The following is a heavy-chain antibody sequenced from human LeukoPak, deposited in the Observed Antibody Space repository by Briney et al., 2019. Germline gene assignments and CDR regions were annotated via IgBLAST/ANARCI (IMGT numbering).Heavy chain of an antibody. CDR3: AVSPGDY. CDR2: INPNTGDT. Sequence: ASVRVSCKASGYTFTGYFMHWVRQAPGQGLEWMGWINPNTGDTHYAQKFQGRVTLTRDTSITTVYMELSRLTSDDTAIFYCAVSPGDYWGQGTLVTVSS. J-gene: IGHJ4*02. D-gene: IGHD2/OR15-2a*01. V-gene: IGHV1-2*02. CDR1: GYTFTGYF.